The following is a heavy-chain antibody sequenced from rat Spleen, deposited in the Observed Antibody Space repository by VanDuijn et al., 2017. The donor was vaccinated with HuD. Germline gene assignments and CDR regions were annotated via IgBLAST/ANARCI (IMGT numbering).Heavy chain of an antibody. D-gene: IGHD1-4*01. CDR1: GFSLTSYH. V-gene: IGHV2S12*01. J-gene: IGHJ2*01. Sequence: QVQVKESGPGLVQPSQTLSLTCTVSGFSLTSYHVTWVRQPPGKGLEWIAAISSGGSTYYNSALKSRLSISRDTSESQVLLKMNSLQTEDTATYYCVRELPGYNPFDYWGQGVMVTVSS. CDR2: ISSGGST. CDR3: VRELPGYNPFDY.